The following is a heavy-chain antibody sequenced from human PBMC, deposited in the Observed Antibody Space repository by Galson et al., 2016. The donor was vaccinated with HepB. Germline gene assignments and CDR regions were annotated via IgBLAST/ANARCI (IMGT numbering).Heavy chain of an antibody. CDR3: ARGTFCSGDSCYSPAFDM. CDR2: IKQDGSEQ. V-gene: IGHV3-7*02. Sequence: SLRLSCAASGFNFSSYWMSWVRQAPGKRLECVANIKQDGSEQYYVDSVKGRFTISRDNAKKSLYLQMNTLRAEDTAVYYCARGTFCSGDSCYSPAFDMWGQGTMVTVSS. CDR1: GFNFSSYW. J-gene: IGHJ3*02. D-gene: IGHD2-15*01.